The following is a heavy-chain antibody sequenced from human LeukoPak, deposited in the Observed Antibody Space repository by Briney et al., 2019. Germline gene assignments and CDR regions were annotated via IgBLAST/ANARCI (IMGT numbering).Heavy chain of an antibody. J-gene: IGHJ3*02. Sequence: AAVKDSRQASRYTLTRCFMHWVGQAPGEGLEWVGIINSSGASTSYAQKLQGRVTMTRDTSTSTVYMELSRRRSEDTVVYYCARGSGSLVDAFDIWGQGTMVTVSS. V-gene: IGHV1-46*04. CDR2: INSSGAST. CDR3: ARGSGSLVDAFDI. CDR1: RYTLTRCF. D-gene: IGHD3-22*01.